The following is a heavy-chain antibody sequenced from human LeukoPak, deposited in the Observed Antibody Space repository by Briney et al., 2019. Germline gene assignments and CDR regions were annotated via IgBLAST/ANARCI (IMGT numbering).Heavy chain of an antibody. D-gene: IGHD2-21*01. CDR1: GFTFSNFA. CDR2: IHSIADKT. V-gene: IGHV3-23*05. J-gene: IGHJ4*02. CDR3: AKASVVVVSTFEY. Sequence: GGSLRLSCVASGFTFSNFAMSWVRQTPRKGLEWVSTIHSIADKTYYADSVKGRFTISRDNSKNTMYLQMDSLRAEDTAVYYWAKASVVVVSTFEYWGQRTVVTVSS.